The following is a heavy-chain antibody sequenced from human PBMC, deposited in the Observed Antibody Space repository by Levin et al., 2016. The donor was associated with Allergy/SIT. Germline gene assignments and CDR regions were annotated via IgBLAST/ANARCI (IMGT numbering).Heavy chain of an antibody. J-gene: IGHJ6*02. CDR2: ISGSGGST. D-gene: IGHD4-17*01. CDR1: GFTFSSYA. CDR3: AKPMTTVTTIYYYGMDV. V-gene: IGHV3-23*01. Sequence: GESLKISCAASGFTFSSYAMSWVRQAPGKGLEWVSAISGSGGSTYYADSVKGRFTISRDNSKNTLYLQMNSLRAEDTAVYYCAKPMTTVTTIYYYGMDVWGQGTTVTVSS.